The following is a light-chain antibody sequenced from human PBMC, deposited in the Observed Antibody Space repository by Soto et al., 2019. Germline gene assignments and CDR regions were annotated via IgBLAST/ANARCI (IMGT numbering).Light chain of an antibody. V-gene: IGLV2-14*01. CDR2: EVT. CDR3: CSYTSSDPWV. Sequence: QSALTQPASVSGSPGQSITISCTGTNSDIGRYHAVSWYQHRPGKAPQLLIYEVTHRPSGVSPRFSGSKSGTTASLTISGLQAEDEAQYFCCSYTSSDPWVFGTGTKVTVL. J-gene: IGLJ3*02. CDR1: NSDIGRYHA.